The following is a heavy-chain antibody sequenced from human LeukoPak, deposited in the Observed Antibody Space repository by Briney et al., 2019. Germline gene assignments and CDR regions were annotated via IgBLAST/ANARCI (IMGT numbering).Heavy chain of an antibody. D-gene: IGHD1-26*01. CDR3: ARELLLPNVGYPYYFDY. Sequence: SETLSLTCTVSGGSISSGSYYWSWIRQPAGKGLEWIGRIYTSGSTNYNPSLKSRVTISVDTSKNQFSLKLSSVTAADTAVYYCARELLLPNVGYPYYFDYWGQGTLVTVSS. CDR1: GGSISSGSYY. J-gene: IGHJ4*02. V-gene: IGHV4-61*02. CDR2: IYTSGST.